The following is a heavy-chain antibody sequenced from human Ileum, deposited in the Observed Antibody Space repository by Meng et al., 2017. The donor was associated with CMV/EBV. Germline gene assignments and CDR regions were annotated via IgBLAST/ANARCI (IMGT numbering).Heavy chain of an antibody. Sequence: RISGYTLTELSIHWVRQAAGKGLEWMGGFDPEGVATIYEQKFQGRITLTEDASTNTAYMELRSLRSEDTAVYYCATVKFWSDFRYDFWGQGTLVTVSS. D-gene: IGHD3-3*01. V-gene: IGHV1-24*01. CDR3: ATVKFWSDFRYDF. J-gene: IGHJ4*02. CDR1: GYTLTELS. CDR2: FDPEGVAT.